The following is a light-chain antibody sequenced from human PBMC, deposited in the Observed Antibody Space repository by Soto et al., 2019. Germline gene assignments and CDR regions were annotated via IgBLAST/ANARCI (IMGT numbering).Light chain of an antibody. CDR2: WAS. Sequence: DIVMTQSPDSLAVSLGERATINCKSSQRVLYSSNNKNYLAWYQQRPGQPPKLLIYWASTRESGVADRFSGSGSGTDFTLSITRLQAEDVAVYYCQQCESSPPTFGRGTKLEIK. J-gene: IGKJ2*01. CDR3: QQCESSPPT. V-gene: IGKV4-1*01. CDR1: QRVLYSSNNKNY.